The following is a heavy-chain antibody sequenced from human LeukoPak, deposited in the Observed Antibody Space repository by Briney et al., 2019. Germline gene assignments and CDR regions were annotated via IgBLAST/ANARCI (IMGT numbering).Heavy chain of an antibody. CDR3: ARDKERGGDYYGMDV. CDR1: GFTFSSYA. CDR2: ISYDGSNK. V-gene: IGHV3-30-3*01. Sequence: TGGSLRLSCAASGFTFSSYAMHWARQAPGKGLEWVAVISYDGSNKYYADSVKGRFTISRDNSKNTLYLQMNSLRAEDTAVYYCARDKERGGDYYGMDVWGQGTTVTVSS. D-gene: IGHD4-17*01. J-gene: IGHJ6*02.